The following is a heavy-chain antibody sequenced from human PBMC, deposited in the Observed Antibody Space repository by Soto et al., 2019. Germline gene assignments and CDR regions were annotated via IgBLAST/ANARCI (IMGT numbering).Heavy chain of an antibody. CDR1: GFSLTTSGVG. CDR2: IYWDDDK. J-gene: IGHJ4*02. CDR3: AHRVLCTVFGLVTTTAIYFDF. V-gene: IGHV2-5*02. Sequence: QITLNESGPAQVKPRQTLTLTCTFSGFSLTTSGVGVGWIRQSPGRAPEWIALIYWDDDKRYSPSLKSRLTTTNDSPKNHVVLTMADLDPADTATYYCAHRVLCTVFGLVTTTAIYFDFWGQGTPVAVSS. D-gene: IGHD3-3*01.